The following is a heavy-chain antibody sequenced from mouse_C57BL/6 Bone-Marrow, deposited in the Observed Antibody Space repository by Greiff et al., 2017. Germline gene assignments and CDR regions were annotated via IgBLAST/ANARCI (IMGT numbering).Heavy chain of an antibody. CDR1: GYTFTDYY. J-gene: IGHJ4*01. D-gene: IGHD3-1*01. Sequence: EVKLQQSGPELVKPGASVKISCKASGYTFTDYYMHWVKQSHGKSLEWIGDINPNNGGTSYNQKFKGKATLTVDKSSSTAYMELPSLTSEDSAVYYCARYRDWYYAMDYWGQGTSVTVSS. CDR3: ARYRDWYYAMDY. V-gene: IGHV1-26*01. CDR2: INPNNGGT.